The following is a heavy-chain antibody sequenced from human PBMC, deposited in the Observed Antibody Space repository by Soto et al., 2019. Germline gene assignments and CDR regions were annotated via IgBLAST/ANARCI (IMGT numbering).Heavy chain of an antibody. CDR1: GGSISSYY. J-gene: IGHJ4*02. CDR2: IYYSGST. CDR3: ARVRYFDWLLSVGFDY. Sequence: SETLSLTCTVSGGSISSYYWSWIRQPPGKGLEWIGYIYYSGSTNYNPSLKSRVTISVDTSKNQFSLKLSSVTAADTAVYYCARVRYFDWLLSVGFDYWGQGTLVTVSS. V-gene: IGHV4-59*12. D-gene: IGHD3-9*01.